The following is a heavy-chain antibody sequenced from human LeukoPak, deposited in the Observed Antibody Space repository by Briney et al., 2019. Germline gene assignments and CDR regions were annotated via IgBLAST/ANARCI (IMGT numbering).Heavy chain of an antibody. CDR3: AGLPAYYYDTSGFYFDY. CDR1: GFSVRNNY. J-gene: IGHJ4*02. V-gene: IGHV3-66*04. D-gene: IGHD3-22*01. Sequence: GGSLRLSCVVSGFSVRNNYVSWVRQAPGKGLEWVSVIYSGGSRYYADSVKGRFTISRDNSKNTLYLQMNSLRAEDTAVYYCAGLPAYYYDTSGFYFDYWGQGTLVTVSS. CDR2: IYSGGSR.